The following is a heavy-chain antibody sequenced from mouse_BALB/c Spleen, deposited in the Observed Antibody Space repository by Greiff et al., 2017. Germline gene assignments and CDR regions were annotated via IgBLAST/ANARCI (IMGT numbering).Heavy chain of an antibody. Sequence: DVKLVESGGGLVKPGGSLKLSCAASGFTFSSYTMSWVRQTPEKRLEWVATISSGGSYTYYPDSVKGRFTISRDNAKNTLYLQMSSLKSEDTAMYYCTRGGLRLRDWYFDVWGAGTTVTVSS. CDR1: GFTFSSYT. CDR3: TRGGLRLRDWYFDV. D-gene: IGHD1-2*01. V-gene: IGHV5-6-4*01. J-gene: IGHJ1*01. CDR2: ISSGGSYT.